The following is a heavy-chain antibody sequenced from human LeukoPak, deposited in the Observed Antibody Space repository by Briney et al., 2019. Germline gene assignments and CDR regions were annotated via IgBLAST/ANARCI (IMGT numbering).Heavy chain of an antibody. CDR3: ATFGFYYDSSGHNWFDP. V-gene: IGHV1-46*01. CDR1: GYTFTSYY. D-gene: IGHD3-22*01. J-gene: IGHJ5*02. CDR2: INPSGGST. Sequence: GASVKVSCKASGYTFTSYYMHWVRQAPGQGLEWMGIINPSGGSTSYAQKFQGRVTMTRDMSTSTVYMELSSLRSEDTAVYYCATFGFYYDSSGHNWFDPWGQGTLVTVSS.